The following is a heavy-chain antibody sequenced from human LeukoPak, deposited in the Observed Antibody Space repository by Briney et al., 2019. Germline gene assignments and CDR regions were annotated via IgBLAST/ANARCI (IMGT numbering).Heavy chain of an antibody. V-gene: IGHV4-34*09. CDR3: ARAMVYATYFDY. CDR1: GGSFSGYY. CDR2: INHSGST. Sequence: PSETLSLTCAVYGGSFSGYYWSWIRQPPGKGLEWIGEINHSGSTNYNPSLKSRVTISVDTSKNQFSLKLSSVTAADTAVYYCARAMVYATYFDYWGQGTLVTVSS. J-gene: IGHJ4*02. D-gene: IGHD2-8*01.